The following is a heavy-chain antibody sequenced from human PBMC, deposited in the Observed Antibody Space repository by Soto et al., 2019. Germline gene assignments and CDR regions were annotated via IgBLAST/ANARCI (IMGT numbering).Heavy chain of an antibody. Sequence: PSETLSLTCTVSGGSISSGDYYWSWIRQPPGKGLEWIGYIYYSGSTYYNPSLKSRVTISVDTSKNQFSLKLSSVTAADTAVYYCARYYYDSSGYYYWFDLWGQGTLVTVSS. D-gene: IGHD3-22*01. CDR3: ARYYYDSSGYYYWFDL. V-gene: IGHV4-30-4*01. J-gene: IGHJ5*02. CDR2: IYYSGST. CDR1: GGSISSGDYY.